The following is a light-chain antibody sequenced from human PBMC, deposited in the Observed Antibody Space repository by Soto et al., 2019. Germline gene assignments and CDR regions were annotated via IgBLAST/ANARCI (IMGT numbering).Light chain of an antibody. J-gene: IGLJ3*02. CDR2: LDGSGIY. Sequence: QPVLTQSSSASASLGSSVKLTCTLSSGHTTYIVAWHQQQPGRAPRYLMQLDGSGIYNKGSGVPDRFSGSSSGTDRYLTISNLQSDDESDYYCETWDSDIWVFGGGTKVTVL. CDR3: ETWDSDIWV. V-gene: IGLV4-60*03. CDR1: SGHTTYI.